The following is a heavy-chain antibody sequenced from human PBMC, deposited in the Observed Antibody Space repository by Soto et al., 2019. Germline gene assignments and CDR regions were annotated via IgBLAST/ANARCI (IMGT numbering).Heavy chain of an antibody. CDR1: GYSISSGYY. CDR2: IYHSGST. Sequence: SETLSLTCAVSGYSISSGYYWGWIRQPPGKGLEWIGSIYHSGSTYYNPSLKSRVTISVDTSKNQFSLKLSSVTAADTAVYYCAREAILYDSSGEFDYWGQGTLVTVSS. D-gene: IGHD3-22*01. J-gene: IGHJ4*02. CDR3: AREAILYDSSGEFDY. V-gene: IGHV4-38-2*02.